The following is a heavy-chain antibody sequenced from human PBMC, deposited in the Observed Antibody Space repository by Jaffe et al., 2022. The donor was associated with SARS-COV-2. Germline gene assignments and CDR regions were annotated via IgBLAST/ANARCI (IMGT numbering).Heavy chain of an antibody. J-gene: IGHJ6*02. CDR2: IYTSGST. D-gene: IGHD2-2*02. CDR1: GGSISSGSYY. CDR3: AGGDIVVVPAAIRRFYYYGMDV. Sequence: QVQLQESGPGLVKPSQTLSLTCTVSGGSISSGSYYWSWIRQPAGKGLEWIGRIYTSGSTNYNPSLKSRVTISVDTSKNQFSLKLSSVTAADTAVYYCAGGDIVVVPAAIRRFYYYGMDVWGQGTTVTVSS. V-gene: IGHV4-61*02.